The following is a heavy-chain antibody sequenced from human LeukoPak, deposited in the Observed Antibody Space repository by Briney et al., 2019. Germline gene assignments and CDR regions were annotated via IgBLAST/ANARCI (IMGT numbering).Heavy chain of an antibody. V-gene: IGHV3-33*08. CDR1: GFTFDDYA. CDR2: IWYDGSNK. Sequence: PGRSLRLSCAASGFTFDDYAMHWVRQAPGKGLEWVAVIWYDGSNKYYADSVKGRFTISRDNSKNTLYLQMNSLRAEDTAVYYCARGLMGAAGGYYFDYWGQGTLVTVSS. CDR3: ARGLMGAAGGYYFDY. J-gene: IGHJ4*02. D-gene: IGHD2-8*01.